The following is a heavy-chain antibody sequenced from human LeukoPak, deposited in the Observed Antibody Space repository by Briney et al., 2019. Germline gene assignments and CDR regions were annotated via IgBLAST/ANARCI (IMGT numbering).Heavy chain of an antibody. D-gene: IGHD6-19*01. CDR1: GFTVSSNY. CDR3: ARSGWYGQFDS. V-gene: IGHV3-66*02. Sequence: GGSLGLSCAASGFTVSSNYMSWVRQAPGKGLEWVSVIYSGGSTNYADSVKGRFTISRDTSKNTLYLQMNSLRAEDTAVYYCARSGWYGQFDSWGQGTLVTVSS. J-gene: IGHJ4*02. CDR2: IYSGGST.